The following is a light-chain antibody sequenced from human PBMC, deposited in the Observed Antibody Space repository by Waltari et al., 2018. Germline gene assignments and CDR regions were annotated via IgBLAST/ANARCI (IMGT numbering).Light chain of an antibody. Sequence: QSVLTQPPSVSGAPGQRVTLSCTGTASNFGTGYDVHWYQQFPGTAPKLLIYSNSNRPSGVPDRFSGSRSGTSASLTITGLQAEDEADYYCQAYDKSLSSVVFGGGTKVTVL. CDR1: ASNFGTGYD. V-gene: IGLV1-40*01. CDR3: QAYDKSLSSVV. CDR2: SNS. J-gene: IGLJ2*01.